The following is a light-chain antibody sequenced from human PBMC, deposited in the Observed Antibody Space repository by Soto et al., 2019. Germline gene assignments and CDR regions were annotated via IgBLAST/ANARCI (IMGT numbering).Light chain of an antibody. Sequence: AIRMTQSPSSLSASTGDRVTITCRASQGISSYLAWYQQKPGKAPKLLIYAASTLQSGVPLRFSGSGSGTDFNLTISCLQSEDFATYYCQQYYSYPVTFGQGTKLEIK. V-gene: IGKV1-8*01. CDR2: AAS. CDR1: QGISSY. CDR3: QQYYSYPVT. J-gene: IGKJ2*01.